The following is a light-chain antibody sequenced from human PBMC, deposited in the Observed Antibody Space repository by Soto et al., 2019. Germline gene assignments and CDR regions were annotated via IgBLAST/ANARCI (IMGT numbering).Light chain of an antibody. V-gene: IGKV3-20*01. J-gene: IGKJ1*01. Sequence: EIVLTQSPGTLSLSPGERATLSCRASQSVSTSYLAWYQQKPVQAPRPLIYGASSRTIGIPDRFSGSGSGTDFTLTISRLEHEDFAVYYFQQYGSSSWTFGQGTKVEIK. CDR1: QSVSTSY. CDR3: QQYGSSSWT. CDR2: GAS.